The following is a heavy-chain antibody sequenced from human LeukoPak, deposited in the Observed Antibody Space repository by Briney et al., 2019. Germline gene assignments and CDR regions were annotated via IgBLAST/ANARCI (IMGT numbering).Heavy chain of an antibody. D-gene: IGHD1-26*01. CDR3: ARDLFGSYYY. CDR1: GGSISSYY. CDR2: IYDSGST. Sequence: SETLSLTCTVSGGSISSYYWSWIRQPPGKGLEWIGFIYDSGSTNYNPSLKSRVTISVDTSKNQFSLKLSSVTAADTAVYYCARDLFGSYYYWGQGTLVTVSS. V-gene: IGHV4-4*08. J-gene: IGHJ4*02.